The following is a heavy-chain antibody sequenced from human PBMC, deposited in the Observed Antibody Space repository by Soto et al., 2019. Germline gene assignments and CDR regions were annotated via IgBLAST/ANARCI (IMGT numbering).Heavy chain of an antibody. D-gene: IGHD2-21*02. J-gene: IGHJ6*02. CDR1: GGSFSGYY. CDR2: INHSGST. CDR3: ARGGRLLEYGMDV. Sequence: SETLSLTCAAYGGSFSGYYWTWIRQPPGTGLEWIGEINHSGSTNYNPSLKSRVTISVDTSKNQFSLKLTSVTAAATAVYYCARGGRLLEYGMDVWGQGTTVTVSS. V-gene: IGHV4-34*01.